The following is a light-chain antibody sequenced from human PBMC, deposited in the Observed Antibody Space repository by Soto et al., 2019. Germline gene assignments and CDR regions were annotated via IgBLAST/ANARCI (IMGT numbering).Light chain of an antibody. CDR1: QSISSW. CDR3: QQYNSYWT. CDR2: KAS. Sequence: DIQMTQSPSTLSASVGDRVTITCRASQSISSWLAWYQQKPGKAPKLLLYKASSLESGVPSRFSGSGSGTEFTLTISRLQPDDFANYYCQQYNSYWTFGQGTKVEIK. V-gene: IGKV1-5*03. J-gene: IGKJ1*01.